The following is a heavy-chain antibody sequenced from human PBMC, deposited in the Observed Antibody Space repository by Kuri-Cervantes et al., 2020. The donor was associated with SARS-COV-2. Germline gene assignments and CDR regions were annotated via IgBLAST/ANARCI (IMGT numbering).Heavy chain of an antibody. CDR3: ARERGGDIVVVPAAIFGQFYYYYMDV. Sequence: ASVKVSCKASGYTFTSYYMHWVRQAPGQRLEWMGIINPSGGSTSYAQKFQGRVTMTRDTSTSTVYMELSSLRSEDTAVYYCARERGGDIVVVPAAIFGQFYYYYMDVWGKGTTVTVSS. V-gene: IGHV1-46*01. J-gene: IGHJ6*03. D-gene: IGHD2-2*02. CDR2: INPSGGST. CDR1: GYTFTSYY.